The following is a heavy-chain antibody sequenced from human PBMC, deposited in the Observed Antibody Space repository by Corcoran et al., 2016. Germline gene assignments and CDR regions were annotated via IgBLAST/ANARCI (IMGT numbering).Heavy chain of an antibody. V-gene: IGHV3-33*01. J-gene: IGHJ4*02. Sequence: QVQLVESGGGVVQPGRSLRLSCAASGFTFSSYGMHWVRQAPGKGLEWVAVIWYDGSNKYYADSVKGRFTISRDNSKNTLYLQMNSLSAEDTAVYYCARDSPRPNYFDYWGQGTLVTVSS. CDR2: IWYDGSNK. CDR3: ARDSPRPNYFDY. CDR1: GFTFSSYG.